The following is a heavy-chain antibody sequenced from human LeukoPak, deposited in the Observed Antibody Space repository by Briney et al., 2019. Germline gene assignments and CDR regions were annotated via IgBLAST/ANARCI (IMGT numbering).Heavy chain of an antibody. CDR1: GFTFSSYA. CDR3: ARVLGSSGAQNYYYYYYMDV. CDR2: ISYDGSNK. D-gene: IGHD3-22*01. Sequence: GRSLRLSCAASGFTFSSYAMHWVRQAPGKGLEWVAVISYDGSNKYYADSVKGRFTISRDNSKNTLYLQMNSLRAEDTAVYYCARVLGSSGAQNYYYYYYMDVWGKGTTVTVSS. V-gene: IGHV3-30-3*01. J-gene: IGHJ6*03.